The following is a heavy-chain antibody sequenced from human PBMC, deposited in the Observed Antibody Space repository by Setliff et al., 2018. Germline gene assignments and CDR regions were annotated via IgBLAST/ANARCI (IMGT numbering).Heavy chain of an antibody. CDR2: IYYSGST. CDR1: GSSISSGNYY. V-gene: IGHV4-39*01. D-gene: IGHD3-10*01. CDR3: ARHKSNGSGSYPSLYMDV. J-gene: IGHJ6*03. Sequence: PSETLSLTCRVSGSSISSGNYYWGLIRQPPGKGLEWVATIYYSGSTYSNPSLKSRLIISVDAPDNQFSVKLSSVTAADTAVYYCARHKSNGSGSYPSLYMDVWGKGIMVTVAS.